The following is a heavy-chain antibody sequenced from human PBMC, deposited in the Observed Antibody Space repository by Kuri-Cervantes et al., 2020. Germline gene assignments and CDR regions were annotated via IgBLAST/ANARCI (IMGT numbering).Heavy chain of an antibody. CDR3: AKTYGYSSVGFDFDY. D-gene: IGHD6-19*01. V-gene: IGHV4-4*07. CDR1: GASIGGYY. CDR2: IDTSGYA. J-gene: IGHJ4*02. Sequence: SETLSLTCTVSGASIGGYYWSWIRQPAGKGLEWIGHIDTSGYATYNPSLKSRVTISVDTSKNQFSLKLSSVTAADTAVYYCAKTYGYSSVGFDFDYWGQGTLVTVSS.